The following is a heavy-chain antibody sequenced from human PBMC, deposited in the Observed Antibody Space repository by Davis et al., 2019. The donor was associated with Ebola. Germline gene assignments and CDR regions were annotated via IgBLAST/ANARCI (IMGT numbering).Heavy chain of an antibody. D-gene: IGHD4-11*01. CDR3: ARDSSTTVTSNWFDP. V-gene: IGHV1-24*01. Sequence: ASVKVSCKVSGYTLTELSRHWVRQAPGKGLEWMGGFDPEDGETIYAQKFQGRVTMTEDTSTDTAYMELSSLRSEDTAVYYCARDSSTTVTSNWFDPWGQGTLVTVSS. J-gene: IGHJ5*02. CDR2: FDPEDGET. CDR1: GYTLTELS.